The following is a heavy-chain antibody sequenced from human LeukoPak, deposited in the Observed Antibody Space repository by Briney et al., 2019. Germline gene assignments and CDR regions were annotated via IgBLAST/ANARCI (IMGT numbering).Heavy chain of an antibody. CDR3: ARDRGGESGDAFDI. CDR2: ISSSSSYI. Sequence: PGGSLRLSCAASGFTFSSYSMNWVRQAPGKGLEWVSSISSSSSYIYYADSVKGRFTISRDNAKDSLYLQMNSLRAEDTAVYYCARDRGGESGDAFDIWGQGTMVTVSS. D-gene: IGHD3-16*01. J-gene: IGHJ3*02. V-gene: IGHV3-21*01. CDR1: GFTFSSYS.